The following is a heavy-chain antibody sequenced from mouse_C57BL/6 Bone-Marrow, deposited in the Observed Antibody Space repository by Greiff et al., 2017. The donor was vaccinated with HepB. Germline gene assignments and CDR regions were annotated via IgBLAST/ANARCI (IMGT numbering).Heavy chain of an antibody. V-gene: IGHV5S21*01. CDR1: GFTFSSYA. Sequence: EVKLVESGEGLVKPGGSLKLSCAASGFTFSSYAMSWVRQTPEKRLEWVAYISSGGDYIYYADTVKGRFTISRDNARNTRYLQMSSLKSEDTAMYYCAREDPAWFAYWGQGTLVTVSA. CDR3: AREDPAWFAY. J-gene: IGHJ3*01. CDR2: ISSGGDYI.